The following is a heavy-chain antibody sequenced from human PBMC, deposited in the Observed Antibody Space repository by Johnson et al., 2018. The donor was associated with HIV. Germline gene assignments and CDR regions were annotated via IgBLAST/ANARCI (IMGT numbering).Heavy chain of an antibody. CDR3: AKDFGYPRPRDAFDI. J-gene: IGHJ3*02. CDR1: GFTFSSYA. Sequence: QVQLVESGGGVVQPGRSLRLSCAASGFTFSSYAMHWVRQAPAKGLEWVAVISYDGSDKYYADSVKGRFTISRDNSKNTLYLQMNSLRAEDTAVYYCAKDFGYPRPRDAFDIWGQGTMVTVSS. D-gene: IGHD5-12*01. V-gene: IGHV3-30*04. CDR2: ISYDGSDK.